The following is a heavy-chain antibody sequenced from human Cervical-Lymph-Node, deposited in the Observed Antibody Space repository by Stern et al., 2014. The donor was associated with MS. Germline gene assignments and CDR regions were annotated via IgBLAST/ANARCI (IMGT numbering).Heavy chain of an antibody. V-gene: IGHV1-46*01. D-gene: IGHD2-2*01. CDR2: INPSGGDT. J-gene: IGHJ6*02. CDR3: ARDFIVVVQAANDPRNYYYYGMDV. Sequence: QVQLVQSGAEVTKPGASVKVSCKTSGYTFTNYYMHWVRQAPGQGLEWMGIINPSGGDTTYAQKFQGRVTMTRDTSTSTVYMELSSLRSEDTAVYYCARDFIVVVQAANDPRNYYYYGMDVWGQGTTVTVSS. CDR1: GYTFTNYY.